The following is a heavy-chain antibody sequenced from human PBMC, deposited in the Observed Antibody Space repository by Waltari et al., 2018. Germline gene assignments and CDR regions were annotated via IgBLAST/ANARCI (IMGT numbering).Heavy chain of an antibody. V-gene: IGHV4-39*01. CDR3: ARHGEDYDILTDPYDY. J-gene: IGHJ4*02. Sequence: QLQLQESGPGLVKPSETLSLTCTVSGGSISSSSYYWGWIRQPPGKGLEWIGSLYYSCSPYYNPALKSRVTLSVDTSKNQFSLKLSSVTAADTAVYYCARHGEDYDILTDPYDYWGQGTLGTVSS. CDR2: LYYSCSP. D-gene: IGHD3-9*01. CDR1: GGSISSSSYY.